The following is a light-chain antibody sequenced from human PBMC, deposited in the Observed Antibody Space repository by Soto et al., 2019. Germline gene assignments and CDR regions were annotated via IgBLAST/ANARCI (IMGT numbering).Light chain of an antibody. Sequence: GDRVTITCRASQSISSYLNWYQQKPGKAPKLLIYAASSLQSGVPSRFSGSGSGTDFTLTISSLQPEEFATYYCQQSYSTPITFGQGTRLEIK. CDR3: QQSYSTPIT. V-gene: IGKV1-39*01. J-gene: IGKJ5*01. CDR1: QSISSY. CDR2: AAS.